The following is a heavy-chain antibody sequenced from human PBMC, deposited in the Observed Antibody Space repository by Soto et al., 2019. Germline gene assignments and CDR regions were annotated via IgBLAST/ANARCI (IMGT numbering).Heavy chain of an antibody. Sequence: PVGSLRLSCAASGFTFSSYAMHWVRQAPGKGLEWVAMISGGGDNKYYADSVKGRFTISRDNSKNTLFLQMNSLRAGDTALYYCAKFREYYQGSGSRTYYFYGMDVWGQGTTVTVSS. CDR2: ISGGGDNK. CDR1: GFTFSSYA. J-gene: IGHJ6*02. D-gene: IGHD3-10*01. V-gene: IGHV3-30*04. CDR3: AKFREYYQGSGSRTYYFYGMDV.